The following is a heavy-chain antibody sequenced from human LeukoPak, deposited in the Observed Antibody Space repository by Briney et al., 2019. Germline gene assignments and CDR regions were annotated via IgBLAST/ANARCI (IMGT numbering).Heavy chain of an antibody. CDR3: ARDSDTAMVTAPFDY. CDR2: IYYSGST. CDR1: GGSISSYY. D-gene: IGHD5-18*01. Sequence: SETLSLTCTVSGGSISSYYWSWIRQPPGKGLEWIGYIYYSGSTNYNPSLKSRVTISVDTSKNQFSLKLSSVTAADTAVYYCARDSDTAMVTAPFDYWGQGTLVTVSS. V-gene: IGHV4-59*12. J-gene: IGHJ4*02.